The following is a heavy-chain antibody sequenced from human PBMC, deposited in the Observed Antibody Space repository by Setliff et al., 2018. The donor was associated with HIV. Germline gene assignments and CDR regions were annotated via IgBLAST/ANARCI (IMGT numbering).Heavy chain of an antibody. CDR1: GASISSSTGY. D-gene: IGHD3-22*01. CDR2: IYYSGST. CDR3: ALDSSGYYRFDY. V-gene: IGHV4-61*05. Sequence: SETLSLTCTVSGASISSSTGYWGWIRQSPGKGLEWIGYIYYSGSTNYNPSLKSRVTISVDASKNQFSLKLSSVTAADTAVYYCALDSSGYYRFDYWGQGTLVTVSS. J-gene: IGHJ4*02.